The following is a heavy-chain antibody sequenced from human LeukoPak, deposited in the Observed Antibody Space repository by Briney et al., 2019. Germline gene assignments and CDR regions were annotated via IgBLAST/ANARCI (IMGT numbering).Heavy chain of an antibody. CDR1: GFTFSSFE. Sequence: GGSLRLSCGASGFTFSSFEMNWVRQTPGKGLEWVSYISSSGNTIYYADAVKGRFTISRDNAKNSLYLQMNSLRAEDTAVYYCARLKRMIGDFDCWGQGTLVTVSS. J-gene: IGHJ4*02. CDR2: ISSSGNTI. CDR3: ARLKRMIGDFDC. D-gene: IGHD3-22*01. V-gene: IGHV3-48*03.